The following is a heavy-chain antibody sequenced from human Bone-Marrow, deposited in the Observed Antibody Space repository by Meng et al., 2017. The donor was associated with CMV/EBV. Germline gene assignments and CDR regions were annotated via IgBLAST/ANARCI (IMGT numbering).Heavy chain of an antibody. V-gene: IGHV4-39*01. J-gene: IGHJ5*02. D-gene: IGHD4-17*01. Sequence: GSLRLSCTVPGGSISSSSYYWGWIRQPPGKGLEWIGSIYYSGNTYYNPSLKSRVTISVDTSKNQFSLKLSSVTAADTAVYYCARQGTYGDYLNNLFDPWGQGTLVTVSS. CDR3: ARQGTYGDYLNNLFDP. CDR1: GGSISSSSYY. CDR2: IYYSGNT.